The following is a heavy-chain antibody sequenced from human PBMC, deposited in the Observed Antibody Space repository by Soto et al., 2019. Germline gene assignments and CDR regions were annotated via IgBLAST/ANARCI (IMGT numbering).Heavy chain of an antibody. V-gene: IGHV1-46*04. D-gene: IGHD3-3*01. CDR3: ARYKPVLRFFEWLNSATPNNYSYGMDV. Sequence: PSVTVCCTASGYSFTSYYMHWVRQAPGQGLEWMGIINPSGGSTSYAQKMQGRVTMTRDTSTSTVYMELSSPRSEDTALYYCARYKPVLRFFEWLNSATPNNYSYGMDVWCQRCTV. J-gene: IGHJ6*02. CDR2: INPSGGST. CDR1: GYSFTSYY.